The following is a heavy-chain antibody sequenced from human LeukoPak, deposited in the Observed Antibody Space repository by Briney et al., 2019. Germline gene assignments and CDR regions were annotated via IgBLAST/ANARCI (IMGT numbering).Heavy chain of an antibody. J-gene: IGHJ3*02. CDR3: ARVWGYYDSSGYYSDYDAFDI. D-gene: IGHD3-22*01. CDR2: INHSGST. Sequence: SETLSLTCAVYGGSFSGYYWSWIRQPPGKGLEWIGEINHSGSTNYNPSLKSRVTISVDTSKNQFSLKLSSVTAADTAVYYCARVWGYYDSSGYYSDYDAFDIWGQGTMVTVSS. CDR1: GGSFSGYY. V-gene: IGHV4-34*01.